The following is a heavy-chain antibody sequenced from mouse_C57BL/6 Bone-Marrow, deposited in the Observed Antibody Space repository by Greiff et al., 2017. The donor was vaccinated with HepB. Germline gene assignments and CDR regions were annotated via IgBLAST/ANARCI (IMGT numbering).Heavy chain of an antibody. V-gene: IGHV5-12*01. J-gene: IGHJ4*01. Sequence: EVMLVESGGGLVQPGGSLKLSCAASGFTFSDYYMYWVRQTPEKRLEWVAYISNGGGSTYYPDTVKGRFTISRDNAKNTLYLQMSRLKSEDTAMYYCARPLLWAMDYWGQGTSVTVSS. CDR3: ARPLLWAMDY. D-gene: IGHD2-10*01. CDR1: GFTFSDYY. CDR2: ISNGGGST.